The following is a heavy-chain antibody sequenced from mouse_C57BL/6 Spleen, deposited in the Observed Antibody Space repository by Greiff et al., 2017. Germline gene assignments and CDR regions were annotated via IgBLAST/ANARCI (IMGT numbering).Heavy chain of an antibody. V-gene: IGHV1-49*01. J-gene: IGHJ2*01. CDR3: ARGNYFDY. Sequence: LQQSGAELVRPGSSVKLSCTASYFDFMASAMHWVKQRPEHGLEWIGSFTMYSDATEYSDNFKGKATLTAHTSSSTAYLELSSLTSEDSAGYYCARGNYFDYWGQGTTLTVSS. CDR2: FTMYSDAT. CDR1: YFDFMASA.